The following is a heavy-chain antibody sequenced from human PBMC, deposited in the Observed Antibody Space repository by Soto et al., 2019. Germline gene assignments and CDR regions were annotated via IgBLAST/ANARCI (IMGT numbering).Heavy chain of an antibody. CDR3: ARRARPDFYYMDV. J-gene: IGHJ6*03. Sequence: EVQLAESGGGLAQPGGSLRLSCAASGFTVSCYAMDWVRQAPGKGLEYVSGISSNGVGTYYANSVQGRFTISRENYKNTVYLQMGTLRREDMAVYYCARRARPDFYYMDVWGKGTTVTVS. CDR1: GFTVSCYA. D-gene: IGHD6-6*01. V-gene: IGHV3-64*01. CDR2: ISSNGVGT.